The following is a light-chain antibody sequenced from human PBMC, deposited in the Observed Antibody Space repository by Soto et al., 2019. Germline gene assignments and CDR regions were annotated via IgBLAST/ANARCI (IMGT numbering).Light chain of an antibody. Sequence: EIVLTQSPGTLSLSPGERATLSCRASQSVSSSFLAWYQQRPGQAPRLLIYAASNTAPGIPDRFSGSGSGTEFTLPIRRMEPEHFAVYSCKEYGPSRPFGQGSKVDI. CDR2: AAS. J-gene: IGKJ1*01. CDR1: QSVSSSF. CDR3: KEYGPSRP. V-gene: IGKV3-20*01.